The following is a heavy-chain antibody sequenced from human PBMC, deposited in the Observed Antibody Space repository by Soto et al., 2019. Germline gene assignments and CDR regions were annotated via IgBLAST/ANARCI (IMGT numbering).Heavy chain of an antibody. CDR3: ARRGPNNSYGYDHRLDP. CDR2: VHFRGST. CDR1: GGSISSNSYF. J-gene: IGHJ5*02. V-gene: IGHV4-39*01. D-gene: IGHD5-18*01. Sequence: QLQLQESGPGLMKPSETLSLTCSVSGGSISSNSYFWDWIRQSPGKGLEWIGSVHFRGSTYYNPSHKSRVTISVDTSKNQFSLKLTSVTAADRAVYYCARRGPNNSYGYDHRLDPWGQGTLVTVSS.